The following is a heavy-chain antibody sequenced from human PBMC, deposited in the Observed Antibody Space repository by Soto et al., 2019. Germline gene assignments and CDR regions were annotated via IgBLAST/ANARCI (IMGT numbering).Heavy chain of an antibody. CDR2: ISGSGDST. V-gene: IGHV3-23*01. CDR3: AKLMAAPVYYFDY. Sequence: GGSMRISCEVSGLTFRNHGMSWVRQAPGKGLEWVSGISGSGDSTNYADSVKGRFTISRDNSKNTLYLQMNSLRAEDTAVYYCAKLMAAPVYYFDYWGQGTLVTVSS. D-gene: IGHD6-6*01. CDR1: GLTFRNHG. J-gene: IGHJ4*02.